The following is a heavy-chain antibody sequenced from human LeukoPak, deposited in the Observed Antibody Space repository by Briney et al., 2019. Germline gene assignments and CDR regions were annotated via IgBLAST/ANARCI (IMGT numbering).Heavy chain of an antibody. J-gene: IGHJ4*02. CDR1: GFTFSSYA. CDR3: AKDLNVWGSYRLFDY. Sequence: GGSLRLSCAASGFTFSSYAMSWVRQAPGKGLEWVSAISGSGGSTYYADSVKGRFTISRDNSKNTLYLQMNSLRAEDTAVYYSAKDLNVWGSYRLFDYWGQGTLVTVSS. D-gene: IGHD3-16*02. V-gene: IGHV3-23*01. CDR2: ISGSGGST.